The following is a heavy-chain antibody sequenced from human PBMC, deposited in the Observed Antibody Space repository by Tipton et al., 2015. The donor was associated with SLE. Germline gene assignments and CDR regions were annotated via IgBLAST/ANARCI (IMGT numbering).Heavy chain of an antibody. D-gene: IGHD1-14*01. J-gene: IGHJ4*02. CDR3: ARDSNEEPLKYYFDY. CDR2: IWYDGSNK. Sequence: SLRLSCAASGFTFSSYGMHWVRQAPGKGLEWVAVIWYDGSNKYYADSVKGRFTISRDNSKNTLYLQMNSLRAEDTAVYYCARDSNEEPLKYYFDYWGQGTLVTVSS. CDR1: GFTFSSYG. V-gene: IGHV3-33*01.